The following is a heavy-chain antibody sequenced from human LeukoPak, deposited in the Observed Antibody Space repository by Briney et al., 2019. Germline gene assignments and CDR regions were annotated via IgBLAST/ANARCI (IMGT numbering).Heavy chain of an antibody. D-gene: IGHD3/OR15-3a*01. CDR1: GYTFTDYY. CDR3: ARELIDFHDHTNKGFFDS. J-gene: IGHJ4*02. Sequence: GASVKVSCKTSGYTFTDYYIHLLRQAPGQGLGWMAWIDPNSGGTNYAHKFQGRVTMTRDTSISTAYMEVSSLTSDDTAVYYCARELIDFHDHTNKGFFDSWGQGTLVTVSS. V-gene: IGHV1-2*02. CDR2: IDPNSGGT.